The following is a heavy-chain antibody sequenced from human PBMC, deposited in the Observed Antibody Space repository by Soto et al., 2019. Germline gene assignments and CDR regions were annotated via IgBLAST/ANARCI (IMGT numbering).Heavy chain of an antibody. D-gene: IGHD6-13*01. CDR1: GGSISSYY. CDR3: AGYSCSWFLFDY. CDR2: ISTSGST. V-gene: IGHV4-4*07. Sequence: QVQLQESGPGLVKPPETLSLTCTVSGGSISSYYWSWIRQPAGKGLDWIGRISTSGSTNYNPALKSRVTMSVDTSKNQFYLKLSSVTAADAAVYYCAGYSCSWFLFDYWSQGTLVTVCS. J-gene: IGHJ4*02.